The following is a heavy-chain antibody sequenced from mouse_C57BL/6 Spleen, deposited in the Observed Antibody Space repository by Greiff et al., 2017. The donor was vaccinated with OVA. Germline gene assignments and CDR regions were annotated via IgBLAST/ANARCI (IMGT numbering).Heavy chain of an antibody. V-gene: IGHV1-69*01. CDR3: ARPGTGFDY. Sequence: HVQLQQPWAELVIPGASVKLSCKASGYTFTSYWMPWVKQRPGQGLEWIGEIDPSDSYTNYNQKFKGKSTLTVDKSSSTAYMQLSSLTSEDSAVYYCARPGTGFDYWGQGTTLTVSS. J-gene: IGHJ2*01. CDR2: IDPSDSYT. CDR1: GYTFTSYW. D-gene: IGHD4-1*01.